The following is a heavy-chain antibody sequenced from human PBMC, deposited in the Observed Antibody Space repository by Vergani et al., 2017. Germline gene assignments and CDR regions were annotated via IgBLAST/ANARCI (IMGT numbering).Heavy chain of an antibody. D-gene: IGHD6-19*01. CDR2: INHSGST. CDR3: ARGGTLAVAGRQYYFDY. CDR1: GGSFSGYY. J-gene: IGHJ4*02. Sequence: QVQLQQWGAGLLKPSETLSLTCAVYGGSFSGYYWSWIRPPPGKGLEWIGEINHSGSTNYNPALKGRVTISVDTSKNQFSLKLSSVTAADTAVYDCARGGTLAVAGRQYYFDYWGQGTLVTVSS. V-gene: IGHV4-34*01.